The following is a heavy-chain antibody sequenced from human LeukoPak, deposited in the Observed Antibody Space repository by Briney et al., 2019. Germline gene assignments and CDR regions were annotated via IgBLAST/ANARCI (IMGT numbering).Heavy chain of an antibody. CDR3: ARGLRYFDS. CDR2: ISYDGSNK. J-gene: IGHJ4*02. Sequence: QPGGSLRLSCAASGFTFSSYAMHWVRQAPGKGLEWVAVISYDGSNKYYADSVKGRSTISRDNSKNTLSLQVNSLRAEDTAVYYCARGLRYFDSWGQGTLVTVSS. D-gene: IGHD3-9*01. V-gene: IGHV3-30*14. CDR1: GFTFSSYA.